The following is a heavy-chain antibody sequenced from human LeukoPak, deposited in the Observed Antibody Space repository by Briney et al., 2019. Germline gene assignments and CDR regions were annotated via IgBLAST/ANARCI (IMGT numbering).Heavy chain of an antibody. D-gene: IGHD1-26*01. CDR1: GYTFSSFG. CDR2: ISGYNGST. CDR3: ARDASGSFRSLDF. Sequence: ASVKVSCKASGYTFSSFGITWVRQAPGQGLEWMGWISGYNGSTKYPQKLQGRVTMTTDTATTTADTNTAYMELRSLRSDDTAVYFCARDASGSFRSLDFWGQGTLVTVSS. J-gene: IGHJ4*02. V-gene: IGHV1-18*01.